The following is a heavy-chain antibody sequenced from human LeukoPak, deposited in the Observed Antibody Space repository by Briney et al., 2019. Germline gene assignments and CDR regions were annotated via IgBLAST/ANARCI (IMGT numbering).Heavy chain of an antibody. CDR2: IYXXDSXX. J-gene: IGHJ6*02. CDR1: GYNFTXYW. CDR3: ASSNSPQFLHGMDV. V-gene: IGHV5-51*01. D-gene: IGHD4-23*01. Sequence: GESLQVSCKGSGYNFTXYWIGWVRQMPGXXXXXXXIIYXXDSXXXXXXXXXXXXXXXXXKSISXXYXQWSSLKASDTAMYYCASSNSPQFLHGMDVWGQGTTVTVSS.